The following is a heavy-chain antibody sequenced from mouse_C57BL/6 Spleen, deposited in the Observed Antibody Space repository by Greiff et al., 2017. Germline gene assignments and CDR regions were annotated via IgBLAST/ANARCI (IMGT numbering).Heavy chain of an antibody. J-gene: IGHJ1*03. Sequence: VQLQQSGAELVMPGASVKLSCTASGYTFTSYWMHWVKQRPGQGLEWIGELDPSDRYPNYNQKFKGKSTVTVDKSSSTAYMQLSSLTSEDSAVDYCSSSHADMYAGAYEVWGTGATVSVAS. V-gene: IGHV1-69*01. D-gene: IGHD2-14*01. CDR2: LDPSDRYP. CDR1: GYTFTSYW. CDR3: SSSHADMYAGAYEV.